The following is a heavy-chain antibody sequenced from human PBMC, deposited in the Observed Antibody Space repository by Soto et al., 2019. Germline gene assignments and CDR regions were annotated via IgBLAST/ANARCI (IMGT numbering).Heavy chain of an antibody. CDR1: GFTFSSYG. CDR2: IYYDGSEK. V-gene: IGHV3-33*06. CDR3: AQDRTSAGYYFDH. J-gene: IGHJ4*02. D-gene: IGHD6-25*01. Sequence: PGGSLRLSCAASGFTFSSYGMHWVRQAPGRGLEWVALIYYDGSEKYYADSVKGRFTISRDNSKNTLYLQMNSLRAEDTAVYYCAQDRTSAGYYFDHWGQGTLVTVSS.